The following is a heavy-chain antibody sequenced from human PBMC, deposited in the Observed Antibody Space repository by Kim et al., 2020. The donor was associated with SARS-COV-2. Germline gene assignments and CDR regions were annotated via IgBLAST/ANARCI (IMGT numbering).Heavy chain of an antibody. D-gene: IGHD3-3*01. Sequence: GGSLRLSCTASAFSFSDHFMDWVRRAPGKGLEWVGRIRNKANGYSAEYAASVKGRFTISRDDSKNSVYLQMTSVKTEDTAVYYCARDRGYDFWSGYYLDYWGQGTQVTVS. CDR1: AFSFSDHF. CDR2: IRNKANGYSA. V-gene: IGHV3-72*01. CDR3: ARDRGYDFWSGYYLDY. J-gene: IGHJ4*02.